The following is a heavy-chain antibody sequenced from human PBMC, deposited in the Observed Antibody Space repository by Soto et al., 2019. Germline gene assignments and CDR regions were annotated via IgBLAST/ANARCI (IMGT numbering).Heavy chain of an antibody. Sequence: EVLLVQSGAEVRRPGESLKISCQASGYPFSTYWIGWVRQRAGKGLEWLGIIYPDDSDTRYSPSLQGQVTMSVDKSITTAYLQWSSLRASDTAIYYCARWGAGLFGATHSPYDGFEILGKVAMVTVSS. CDR2: IYPDDSDT. J-gene: IGHJ3*02. D-gene: IGHD2-15*01. CDR3: ARWGAGLFGATHSPYDGFEI. CDR1: GYPFSTYW. V-gene: IGHV5-51*03.